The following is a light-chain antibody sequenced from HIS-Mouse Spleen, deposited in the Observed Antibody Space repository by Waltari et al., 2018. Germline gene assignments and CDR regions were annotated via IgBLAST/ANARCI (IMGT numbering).Light chain of an antibody. J-gene: IGLJ3*02. CDR2: RDS. Sequence: SYELTQPLSVSVALGQTARLTCGGNNLGRTNVHWYQQKPGQAPVLVIYRDSNRPSGIPERFSGSNSGNTATLTISRAQAGDEADYYCQVWDSSTWVFGGGTKLTVL. CDR1: NLGRTN. CDR3: QVWDSSTWV. V-gene: IGLV3-9*01.